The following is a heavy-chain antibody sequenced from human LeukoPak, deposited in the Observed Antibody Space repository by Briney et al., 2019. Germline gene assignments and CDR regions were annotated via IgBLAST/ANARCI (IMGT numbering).Heavy chain of an antibody. CDR2: ISGSGGST. V-gene: IGHV3-23*01. CDR1: GFTFSSYA. Sequence: GGSLRLSCAASGFTFSSYAMSWVRQAPGKGLEWVSAISGSGGSTYYADSVKGRFTISRDNSKNTLYLQMNSLRAEDTAVYYCAKEKPATGLPRGPLDYWGQGTLVTVSS. CDR3: AKEKPATGLPRGPLDY. D-gene: IGHD2-15*01. J-gene: IGHJ4*02.